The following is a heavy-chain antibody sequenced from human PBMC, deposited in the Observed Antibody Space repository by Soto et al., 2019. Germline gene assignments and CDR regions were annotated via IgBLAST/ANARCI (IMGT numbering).Heavy chain of an antibody. J-gene: IGHJ4*02. CDR3: ARDRFGRFQRSGGACYDF. CDR2: ISSDSKTI. CDR1: GFSFHNVN. D-gene: IGHD2-15*01. V-gene: IGHV3-48*01. Sequence: PGGSLRLSCTALGFSFHNVNMKWVRQAPGEGLEWISYISSDSKTIDYSDSVKGRFTISRDNARNSLYLQMKSLRAEDTAVYYCARDRFGRFQRSGGACYDFWGQGTRVTVSS.